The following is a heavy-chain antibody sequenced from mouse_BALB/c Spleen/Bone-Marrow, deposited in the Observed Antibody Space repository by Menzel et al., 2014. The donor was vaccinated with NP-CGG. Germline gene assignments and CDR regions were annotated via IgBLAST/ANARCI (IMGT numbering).Heavy chain of an antibody. V-gene: IGHV5-9-3*01. J-gene: IGHJ2*01. Sequence: EVQLVESGGGLVKPGGSLTLSCAASGFTFSSYAMSWVRQTLEKRLEWVATISSGGSYTYYPACVKGRFTISRDNAKNNLYLQMSSLRSEDTAIYYCAIHWITRLLDYWGQGTTLTVSS. D-gene: IGHD2-4*01. CDR1: GFTFSSYA. CDR3: AIHWITRLLDY. CDR2: ISSGGSYT.